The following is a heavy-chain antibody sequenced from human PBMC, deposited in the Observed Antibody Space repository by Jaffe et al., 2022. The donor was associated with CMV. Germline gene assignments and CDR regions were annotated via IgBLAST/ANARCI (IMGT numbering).Heavy chain of an antibody. Sequence: EVQLLESGGGLVQPGGSLRLSCAASGFTFSSYAMSWVRQAPGKGLEWVSAISGSGGSTYYADSVKGRFTISRDNSKNTLYLQMNSLRAEDTAVYYCAKDANGVGGTSYYYGMDVWGQGTTVTVSS. CDR1: GFTFSSYA. CDR3: AKDANGVGGTSYYYGMDV. D-gene: IGHD3-10*01. V-gene: IGHV3-23*01. CDR2: ISGSGGST. J-gene: IGHJ6*02.